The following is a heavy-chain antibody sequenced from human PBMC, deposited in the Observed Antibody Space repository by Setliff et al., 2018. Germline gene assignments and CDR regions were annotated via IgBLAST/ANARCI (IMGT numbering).Heavy chain of an antibody. D-gene: IGHD5-12*01. CDR2: IYHGGDT. CDR1: GGSINSGVYY. J-gene: IGHJ4*02. V-gene: IGHV4-39*07. CDR3: ARGGTFRYFDY. Sequence: PSLTCTVSGGSINSGVYYWGWIRQPPGKGLEWIGRIYHGGDTYYNASLKSRLTISVDTSKNQFSLKLRSVTAADTAVYYCARGGTFRYFDYWGRGTPVTVSS.